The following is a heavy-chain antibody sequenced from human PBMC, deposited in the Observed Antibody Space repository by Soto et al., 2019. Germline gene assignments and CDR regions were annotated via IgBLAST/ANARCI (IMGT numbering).Heavy chain of an antibody. D-gene: IGHD3-9*01. V-gene: IGHV4-30-4*01. CDR2: IYYSGST. J-gene: IGHJ6*02. CDR1: GGSISSGDYY. CDR3: ARDGYYDILTGSGRGYGMDV. Sequence: QVQLQESGPGLVKPSQTLSLTCTVSGGSISSGDYYWSWIRQPPGKGLEWIGYIYYSGSTYYNPSLKSRVTISVDTSKNQFSLKLSSVTAADTAMYYCARDGYYDILTGSGRGYGMDVWGQGTTVTVSS.